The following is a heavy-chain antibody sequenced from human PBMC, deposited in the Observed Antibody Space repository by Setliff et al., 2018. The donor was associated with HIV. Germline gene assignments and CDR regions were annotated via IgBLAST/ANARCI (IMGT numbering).Heavy chain of an antibody. CDR3: ARHYGAVKSVVTVVAKYFPH. CDR2: IYYSGST. CDR1: GGSISSYY. J-gene: IGHJ1*01. D-gene: IGHD2-21*02. V-gene: IGHV4-59*08. Sequence: KASETLSLTCTVSGGSISSYYWSWIRQPPGKGLEWIGYIYYSGSTNYNPSLKSRVTISVDTSKNQFSLKLTSVTAADTAVYYCARHYGAVKSVVTVVAKYFPHWGQGTLVTVSS.